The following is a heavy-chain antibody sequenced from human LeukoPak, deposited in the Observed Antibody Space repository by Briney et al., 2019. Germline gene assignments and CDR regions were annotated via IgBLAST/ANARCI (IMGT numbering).Heavy chain of an antibody. CDR1: GGSFSGDF. J-gene: IGHJ5*02. V-gene: IGHV4-34*01. Sequence: SETLSLTCAVYGGSFSGDFWSWIRQSPGKGLEWIGEINHGGSTTYNPSLQSRVTMSVDTSTNQISLKVRSVTAADTAVYYCARTTEDCSSTSCYQYWFDPWGQGTLVTVSS. CDR3: ARTTEDCSSTSCYQYWFDP. CDR2: INHGGST. D-gene: IGHD2-2*01.